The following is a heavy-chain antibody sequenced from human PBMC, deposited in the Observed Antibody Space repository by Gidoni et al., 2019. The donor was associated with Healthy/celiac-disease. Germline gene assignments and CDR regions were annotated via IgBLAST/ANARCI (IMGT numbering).Heavy chain of an antibody. Sequence: QVQLVESGGGVVQPGRSLRLSCAASGFTFSSYGMHWVRQAPGKGLECVAVISYDGSNKYYADSVKGRFTISRDNSKNSLYLQMNSLRAEDTAVYYCAKVTGVSAFDYWGQGTLVTVSS. CDR2: ISYDGSNK. CDR3: AKVTGVSAFDY. V-gene: IGHV3-30*18. J-gene: IGHJ4*02. D-gene: IGHD2-21*01. CDR1: GFTFSSYG.